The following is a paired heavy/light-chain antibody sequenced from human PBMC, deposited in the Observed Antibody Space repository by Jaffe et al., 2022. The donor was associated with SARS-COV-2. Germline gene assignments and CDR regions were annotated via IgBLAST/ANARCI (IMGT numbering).Heavy chain of an antibody. J-gene: IGHJ4*02. D-gene: IGHD1-26*01. CDR1: GFTVSGSY. Sequence: EVQLVESGGALVQPGGSLRLSCEASGFTVSGSYMAWIRQAPGKGLEWASSIFFSGTTYYSDSVRGRFTISRHNSENTLYLHMSGLRVEDTAVYFCARGRVGTATSFDHWGQGALVTVSP. CDR2: IFFSGTT. V-gene: IGHV3-53*04. CDR3: ARGRVGTATSFDH.
Light chain of an antibody. J-gene: IGLJ2*01. CDR3: SSYTTTNTLV. CDR1: SSDVGTYNY. Sequence: QSALTQPASVSGSPGQSITISCTGTSSDVGTYNYVSWYQQHPGKAPKLMIYEVSYRPSGVPDRFSGSKSGNTASLAVSGLQAEDEADYYCSSYTTTNTLVFGGGTRVTVL. V-gene: IGLV2-14*01. CDR2: EVS.